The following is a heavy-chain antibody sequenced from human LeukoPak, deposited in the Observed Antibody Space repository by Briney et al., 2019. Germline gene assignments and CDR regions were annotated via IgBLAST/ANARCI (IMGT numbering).Heavy chain of an antibody. V-gene: IGHV3-48*03. CDR1: GFTFSSYE. J-gene: IGHJ4*02. D-gene: IGHD2-15*01. CDR2: ISSSGSTI. CDR3: ATQSGVVGSFDY. Sequence: GGSLRLSCAASGFTFSSYEMNWVRQAPGKGLEWVSYISSSGSTIHYADSVKGRFTISRDNAKNSLYLQMNSLRAEDTAVYYCATQSGVVGSFDYWGQGTLVTVSS.